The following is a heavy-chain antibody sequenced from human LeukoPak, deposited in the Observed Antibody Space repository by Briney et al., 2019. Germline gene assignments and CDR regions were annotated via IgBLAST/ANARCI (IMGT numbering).Heavy chain of an antibody. V-gene: IGHV4-59*01. CDR1: GGSISSYY. D-gene: IGHD3-22*01. Sequence: PSETLSLTCTVSGGSISSYYWNWIRWPPGKGLEWLAYIYYSGSTNYNPSLKSRVTISVDTSKNQFSLKLSSVTAADTAVYYCGGGYYDSSGYFLLDYWGQGTLVTVSS. J-gene: IGHJ4*02. CDR2: IYYSGST. CDR3: GGGYYDSSGYFLLDY.